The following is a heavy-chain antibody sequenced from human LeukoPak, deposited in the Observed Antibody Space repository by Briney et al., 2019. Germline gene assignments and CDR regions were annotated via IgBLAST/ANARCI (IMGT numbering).Heavy chain of an antibody. D-gene: IGHD2-15*01. Sequence: PGGSLRLSCAASGFTFSSYAMSWVRQAPGKGLEWVSAISGSGGSTYYADSVKGWFTISRDNSKNTLYLQMNSLRAEDTAVYYCAKDFGRYCSGGSCFPPDAFDIWGQGTMVTVSS. CDR2: ISGSGGST. CDR3: AKDFGRYCSGGSCFPPDAFDI. CDR1: GFTFSSYA. V-gene: IGHV3-23*01. J-gene: IGHJ3*02.